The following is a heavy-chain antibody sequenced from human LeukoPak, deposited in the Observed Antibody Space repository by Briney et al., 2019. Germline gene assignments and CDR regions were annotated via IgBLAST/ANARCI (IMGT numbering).Heavy chain of an antibody. J-gene: IGHJ5*02. CDR1: GGSISSYY. V-gene: IGHV4-59*08. Sequence: SETLSLTCTVSGGSISSYYWSWIRQPPGKGLEWIGYIYYSGSTNYNPSLKSRVTISVDTSKNQFSLKLSSVTAADTAVYYCARVAGAMTNWFDPWGQGTLVTVSS. CDR3: ARVAGAMTNWFDP. CDR2: IYYSGST. D-gene: IGHD1-26*01.